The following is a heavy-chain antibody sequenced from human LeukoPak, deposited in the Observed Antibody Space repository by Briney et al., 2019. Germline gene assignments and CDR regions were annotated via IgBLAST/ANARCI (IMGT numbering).Heavy chain of an antibody. J-gene: IGHJ5*02. D-gene: IGHD2-2*01. Sequence: ALVKVSCKASGYAFTSYGISWVRQAPGQGLEWMGWISAYNGNTNYAQKLQGRVTMTTDTSTSTAYMELRSLRSDDTAVYYCARDTCSSTSCFQRSNWFDPWGQGTLVTVSS. V-gene: IGHV1-18*04. CDR1: GYAFTSYG. CDR2: ISAYNGNT. CDR3: ARDTCSSTSCFQRSNWFDP.